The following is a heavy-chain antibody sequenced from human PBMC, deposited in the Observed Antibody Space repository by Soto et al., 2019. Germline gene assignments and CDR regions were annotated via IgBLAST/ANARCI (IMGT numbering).Heavy chain of an antibody. Sequence: QVQLVQSGAEVKKPGSSVKVSCKASGGTFSSYAISWVRQAPGQGLEWMGGIIPIFGTANYAQKFQGRVTITADESTSTAYMELSSLRSEDXXVYYCAXXXYYXXXSGYYPPHWFDPWGQGTLVTVSS. CDR2: IIPIFGTA. V-gene: IGHV1-69*01. CDR3: AXXXYYXXXSGYYPPHWFDP. J-gene: IGHJ5*02. CDR1: GGTFSSYA. D-gene: IGHD3-22*01.